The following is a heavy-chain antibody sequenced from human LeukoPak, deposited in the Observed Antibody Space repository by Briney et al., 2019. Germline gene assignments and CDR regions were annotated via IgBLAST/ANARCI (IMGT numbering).Heavy chain of an antibody. CDR2: INYSGST. D-gene: IGHD1-7*01. J-gene: IGHJ3*02. Sequence: SETLSLTCSASGVSISSHYWSWIRQPPGKGLEWFGYINYSGSTNYNPSLKSRVTISVDTSKNQFSLKLSSVTAADTAVYYCARDQLPDAFDIWGQGTMVTVSS. CDR1: GVSISSHY. CDR3: ARDQLPDAFDI. V-gene: IGHV4-59*11.